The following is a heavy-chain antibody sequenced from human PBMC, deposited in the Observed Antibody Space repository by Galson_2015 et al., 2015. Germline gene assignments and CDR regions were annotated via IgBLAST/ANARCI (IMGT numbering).Heavy chain of an antibody. V-gene: IGHV1-3*01. CDR1: GYTFTSYA. CDR2: INAGNGNT. J-gene: IGHJ6*02. D-gene: IGHD3-3*01. CDR3: ARNSWAISDPYGMDV. Sequence: SVKVSCRASGYTFTSYAMHWVRQAPGQRLEWMGWINAGNGNTKYSQKFQGRVTITRDTSASTAYMELSSLRSEDTAVYYCARNSWAISDPYGMDVWGQGTTVTVSS.